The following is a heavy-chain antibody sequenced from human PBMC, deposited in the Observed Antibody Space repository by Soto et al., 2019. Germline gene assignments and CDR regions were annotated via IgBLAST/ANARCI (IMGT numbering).Heavy chain of an antibody. Sequence: SGPTLVNPTQTLTLTCTFSGFSLSTSGVGVGWIRQPPGKALEWLALIYWNDDKRYSPSLKSRLTITKDTSKNQVVLTMTNMDPVDTATYYCAHLPAARPPYYYGMDVWGQGTTVTVSS. CDR3: AHLPAARPPYYYGMDV. J-gene: IGHJ6*02. CDR2: IYWNDDK. V-gene: IGHV2-5*01. D-gene: IGHD6-6*01. CDR1: GFSLSTSGVG.